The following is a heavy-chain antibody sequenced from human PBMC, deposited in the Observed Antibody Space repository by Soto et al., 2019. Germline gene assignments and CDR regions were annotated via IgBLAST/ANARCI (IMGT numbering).Heavy chain of an antibody. V-gene: IGHV4-39*01. Sequence: SETLSLTCTASGGSVTNSSYYWGWIRQSPGKGLEWIGSVYYRGRSYSKSSVKSRVTISVDTSKNRFSLSLNSVTASDTAVYFCVSQRTTVPTQAYFDYWGPGALVTVSS. CDR2: VYYRGRS. CDR1: GGSVTNSSYY. CDR3: VSQRTTVPTQAYFDY. J-gene: IGHJ4*02. D-gene: IGHD4-17*01.